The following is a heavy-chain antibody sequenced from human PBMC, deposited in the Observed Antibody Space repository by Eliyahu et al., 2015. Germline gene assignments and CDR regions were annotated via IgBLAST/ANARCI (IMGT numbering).Heavy chain of an antibody. Sequence: QVQLVESGGGVVQPGGSLRLSCXASGFTFSSYGMHWVRQAPGKGLGWVAFIRYDGSNKYYADSVKGRFTISRDNSKNTLYLQMNSLRAEDTAVYYCAKDRKWLRLVFDYWGQGTLVTVSS. CDR3: AKDRKWLRLVFDY. D-gene: IGHD5-12*01. CDR1: GFTFSSYG. CDR2: IRYDGSNK. J-gene: IGHJ4*02. V-gene: IGHV3-30*02.